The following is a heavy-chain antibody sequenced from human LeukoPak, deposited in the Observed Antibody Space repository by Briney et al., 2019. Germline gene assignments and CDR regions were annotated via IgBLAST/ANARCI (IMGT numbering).Heavy chain of an antibody. CDR1: GYTFTSYG. CDR3: ARDGDIVVVVAATGGDWFDP. D-gene: IGHD2-15*01. J-gene: IGHJ5*02. CDR2: ISAYNGNT. V-gene: IGHV1-18*01. Sequence: GASVKVSCKASGYTFTSYGISWVRQAPGQGLEWMGWISAYNGNTNYAQKLQGRVTMTTDTSTSTVYMELRSLRSDDTAVYYCARDGDIVVVVAATGGDWFDPWGQGTLVTVSS.